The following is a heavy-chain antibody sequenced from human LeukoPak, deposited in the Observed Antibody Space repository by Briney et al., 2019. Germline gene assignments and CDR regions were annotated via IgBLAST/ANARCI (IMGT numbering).Heavy chain of an antibody. CDR3: AKAVGAKRVFDY. D-gene: IGHD1-26*01. V-gene: IGHV3-23*01. Sequence: PGGSLRLSCAASGIIVSNNYMSWVRQAPGKGLEWVSAISGSGDSTYYADSVKGRFTISRDNFKNTLYLQMHSLRAEDTAVFYCAKAVGAKRVFDYWGQGTLVTVSS. CDR1: GIIVSNNY. CDR2: ISGSGDST. J-gene: IGHJ4*02.